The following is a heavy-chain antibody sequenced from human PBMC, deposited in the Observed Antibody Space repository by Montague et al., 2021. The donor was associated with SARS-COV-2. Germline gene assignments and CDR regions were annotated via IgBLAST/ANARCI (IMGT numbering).Heavy chain of an antibody. CDR3: ARGRQHINMVVVVVTGGEYYFDF. CDR1: DGSFSDYS. CDR2: INHRGST. D-gene: IGHD3-22*01. J-gene: IGHJ4*02. V-gene: IGHV4-34*01. Sequence: SETLSLTCAVYDGSFSDYSWTWIRQPPGKGLEWTGEINHRGSTNYNPSLKGRVTISVDTSKNQFSLKMTSVTAADTAVYYCARGRQHINMVVVVVTGGEYYFDFWGQGTLVAVSS.